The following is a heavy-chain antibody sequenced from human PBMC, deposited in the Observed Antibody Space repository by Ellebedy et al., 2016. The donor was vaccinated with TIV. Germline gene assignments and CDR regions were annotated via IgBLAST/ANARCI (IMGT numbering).Heavy chain of an antibody. Sequence: SETLSLTXTVSGGSISSYYWSWIRQPPGKGLEWIGYIYYSGSTNYNPSLKSRVTISVDTSKNQFSLKLSSVTAADTAVYYCARVSGRPNSYYYYGMDVWGQGTTVTVSS. D-gene: IGHD3-10*01. V-gene: IGHV4-59*01. CDR1: GGSISSYY. CDR2: IYYSGST. J-gene: IGHJ6*02. CDR3: ARVSGRPNSYYYYGMDV.